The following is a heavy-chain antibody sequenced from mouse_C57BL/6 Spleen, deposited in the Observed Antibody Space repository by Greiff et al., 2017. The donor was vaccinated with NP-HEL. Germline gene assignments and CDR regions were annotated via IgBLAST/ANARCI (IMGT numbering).Heavy chain of an antibody. Sequence: QVQLQQSGPELVKPGASVKISCKASGYAFSSSWMNWVKQRPGKGLEWIGRIYPGDGDTNYNGKFKGKATLTADKSSSTAFMQLTSLTSEDSAVYVCARDHCAYDGSNYAMDDWGQRTSVTVSS. V-gene: IGHV1-82*01. CDR2: IYPGDGDT. CDR3: ARDHCAYDGSNYAMDD. CDR1: GYAFSSSW. D-gene: IGHD1-1*01. J-gene: IGHJ4*01.